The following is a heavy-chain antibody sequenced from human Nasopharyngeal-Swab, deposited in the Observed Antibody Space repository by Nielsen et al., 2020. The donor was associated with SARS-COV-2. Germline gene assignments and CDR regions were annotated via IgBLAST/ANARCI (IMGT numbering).Heavy chain of an antibody. V-gene: IGHV3-7*03. CDR3: ARGQGPDEY. Sequence: GESLKIFCAASGFTFSSYWMSWVRQAPGKGLEWVANIKQDGSEKYYVDSVKGRFTISRDNAKNSLYLQMNSLRVEDTAIYYCARGQGPDEYWGQGTLVTVSS. CDR1: GFTFSSYW. CDR2: IKQDGSEK. J-gene: IGHJ4*02.